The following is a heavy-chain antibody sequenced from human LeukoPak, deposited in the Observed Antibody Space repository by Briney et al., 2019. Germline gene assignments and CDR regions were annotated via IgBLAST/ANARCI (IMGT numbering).Heavy chain of an antibody. CDR1: GFSFGEYA. CDR2: IRRKIYNETT. Sequence: GGSLRLSCKTSGFSFGEYALSWVCQAPGKGLEWVGFIRRKIYNETTDYAASMKDRFTISRDDSKNIAYLQMHSLRSEDTAVYYCPRVINLVREGVLFFYYGMDVWGQGTTVIVSS. J-gene: IGHJ6*01. V-gene: IGHV3-49*04. CDR3: PRVINLVREGVLFFYYGMDV. D-gene: IGHD3-10*01.